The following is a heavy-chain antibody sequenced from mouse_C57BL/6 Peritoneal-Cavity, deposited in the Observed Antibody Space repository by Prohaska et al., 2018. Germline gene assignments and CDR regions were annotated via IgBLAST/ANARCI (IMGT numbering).Heavy chain of an antibody. CDR1: GFTFSGFW. J-gene: IGHJ2*01. V-gene: IGHV11-2*01. CDR3: MRYNGDGGYFDY. D-gene: IGHD4-1*01. Sequence: EVQLLETGGGLVQPGGSRGLSCEGSGFTFSGFWMSWVRQTPGKTLEWIGDINSDGSAINYAPSIKDRFTIFRDNDKSTLYLQMSNVRSEDTATYFCMRYNGDGGYFDYWGQGTTLTVSS. CDR2: INSDGSAI.